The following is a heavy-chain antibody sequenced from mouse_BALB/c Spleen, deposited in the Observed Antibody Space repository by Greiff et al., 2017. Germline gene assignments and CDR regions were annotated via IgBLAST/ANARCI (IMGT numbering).Heavy chain of an antibody. CDR2: INPSRGYT. Sequence: VKLQESAAELARPGASVKMSCKASGYTFTSYTMHWVKQRPGQGLEWIGYINPSRGYTEYNQKFKDKTTLTADKSSSTAYMQLRSLTSEDSAVYYCARKRGEGMDYWGQGTSVTVSS. CDR3: ARKRGEGMDY. V-gene: IGHV1-4*02. J-gene: IGHJ4*01. CDR1: GYTFTSYT.